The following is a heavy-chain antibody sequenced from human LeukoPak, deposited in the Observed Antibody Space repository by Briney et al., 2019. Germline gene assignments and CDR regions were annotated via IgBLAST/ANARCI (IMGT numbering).Heavy chain of an antibody. D-gene: IGHD6-25*01. J-gene: IGHJ6*02. CDR3: ARVTRPAAFYYGMDV. CDR2: IYSGGST. V-gene: IGHV3-53*04. Sequence: GGSLRLSCAASGFTVSSNYMSWVRQAPGKGLEWVSVIYSGGSTHYADSVKGRFTISRHNSKNTLYLQMNSLRAEDTAVYYCARVTRPAAFYYGMDVWGQGTTVTVSS. CDR1: GFTVSSNY.